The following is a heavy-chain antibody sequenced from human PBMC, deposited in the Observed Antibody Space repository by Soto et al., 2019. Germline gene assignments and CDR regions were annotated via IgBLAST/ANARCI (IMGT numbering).Heavy chain of an antibody. Sequence: PGGSLRLSCAASGFTFSTSIIHWVRQAPGKGLEWVAVMSYDGITQYYADSVKGRFTVSRDNSKSTTYLQMNSLRAEDTALYYFARGYCRTEKCYGNDCFDVWGQGTMVTVSS. CDR2: MSYDGITQ. J-gene: IGHJ3*01. CDR1: GFTFSTSI. CDR3: ARGYCRTEKCYGNDCFDV. V-gene: IGHV3-30*04. D-gene: IGHD2-2*01.